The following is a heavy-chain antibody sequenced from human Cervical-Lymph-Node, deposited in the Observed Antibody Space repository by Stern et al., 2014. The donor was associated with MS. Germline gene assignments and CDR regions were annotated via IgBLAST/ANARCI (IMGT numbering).Heavy chain of an antibody. D-gene: IGHD4-17*01. Sequence: QVQLVQSGGEVKKPGASVKVSCRASGYTFTTYAITWVRQAPGQGLEWMGWISTYNGHTEYAQNFQGRVTMTTDTSTGTAYMELRSLRSDDTAVYYCARGRDYADSRTYLDYWGQGTLVTASS. CDR3: ARGRDYADSRTYLDY. CDR1: GYTFTTYA. V-gene: IGHV1-18*01. CDR2: ISTYNGHT. J-gene: IGHJ4*02.